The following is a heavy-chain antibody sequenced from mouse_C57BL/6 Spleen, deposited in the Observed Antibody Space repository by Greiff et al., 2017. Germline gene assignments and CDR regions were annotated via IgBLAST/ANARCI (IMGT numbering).Heavy chain of an antibody. V-gene: IGHV5-17*01. CDR3: AILRPYYAMDY. J-gene: IGHJ4*01. Sequence: EVKLMESGGGLVKPGGSLKLSCAASGFTFSDYGMHWVRQAPEKGLEWVAYISSGSSTIYYADTVKGRFTISRDNAKNTLFLQMTSLRSEDTAMYYCAILRPYYAMDYWGQGTSVTVSS. CDR2: ISSGSSTI. D-gene: IGHD1-2*01. CDR1: GFTFSDYG.